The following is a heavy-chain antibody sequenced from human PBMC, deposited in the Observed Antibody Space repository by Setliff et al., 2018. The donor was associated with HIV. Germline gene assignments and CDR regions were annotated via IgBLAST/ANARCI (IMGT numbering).Heavy chain of an antibody. D-gene: IGHD2-15*01. J-gene: IGHJ4*02. CDR1: DGSLSSYY. CDR3: ARGPIRYSSGVRWFLGVESWYSGIDD. Sequence: SETLSLTCAVYDGSLSSYYWSWIRQSTGKGLEWIGEINDSGTTNYNPSLESRVTMLIDMSKNQLSLKLSSVTAADTAVYFCARGPIRYSSGVRWFLGVESWYSGIDDWGQGTRVTVS. V-gene: IGHV4-34*01. CDR2: INDSGTT.